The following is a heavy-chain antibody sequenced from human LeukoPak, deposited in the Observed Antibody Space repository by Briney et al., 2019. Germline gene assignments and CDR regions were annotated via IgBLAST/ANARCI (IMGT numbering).Heavy chain of an antibody. CDR2: ITWDGTST. Sequence: QPGGSLRLSCVASGFTFDDYAMHWVRQAPGKGLEWVSLITWDGTSTYYIDSVRDRFTISRDKSKNSLYLQMNSLRAEDTALYYCAKDIGSGGIIAADYWGQGTLVTVSS. J-gene: IGHJ4*02. D-gene: IGHD3-16*02. CDR3: AKDIGSGGIIAADY. CDR1: GFTFDDYA. V-gene: IGHV3-43D*03.